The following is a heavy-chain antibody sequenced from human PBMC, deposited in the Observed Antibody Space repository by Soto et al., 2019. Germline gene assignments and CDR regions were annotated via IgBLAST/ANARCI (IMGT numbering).Heavy chain of an antibody. CDR3: ARSNSPYSSGWSSGRYYGMDV. D-gene: IGHD6-19*01. CDR1: GFTFSSYA. V-gene: IGHV3-30-3*01. CDR2: ISYDGSNK. Sequence: QVQLVESGGGVVQPGRSLRLSCAASGFTFSSYAMHWVRQAPGKGLEWVAVISYDGSNKYYADSVKGRFTISRDNYKNTLYLQRNSLRAEDTAVYYCARSNSPYSSGWSSGRYYGMDVWGQGTTVTVSS. J-gene: IGHJ6*02.